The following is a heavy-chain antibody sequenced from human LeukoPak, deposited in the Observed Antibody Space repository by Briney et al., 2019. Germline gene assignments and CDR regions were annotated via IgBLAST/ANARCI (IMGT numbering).Heavy chain of an antibody. Sequence: ASVNVSCKGSGYTFIVYYINWMRQAPGQGLEWMGWTRLNSGGTNDAQSFQGRVTMTRDTSISTVYMGLTSLRPHETAVYYCARVGYGFGELLNFAYWGQGTLVTVSS. D-gene: IGHD3-10*01. J-gene: IGHJ4*02. CDR2: TRLNSGGT. CDR3: ARVGYGFGELLNFAY. CDR1: GYTFIVYY. V-gene: IGHV1-2*02.